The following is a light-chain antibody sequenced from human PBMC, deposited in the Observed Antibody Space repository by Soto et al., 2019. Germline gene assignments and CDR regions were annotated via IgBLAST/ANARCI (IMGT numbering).Light chain of an antibody. Sequence: ETVMTQSPATLSVSPGERATLSCRASQSISSDLAWYQHKPGQAPRLLIYGASTTATGIPVRFSGSGSGTEFTLTISSLQSEDFAVYYCQQYNNWPRTFGQVTKLEIK. CDR1: QSISSD. CDR3: QQYNNWPRT. CDR2: GAS. V-gene: IGKV3-15*01. J-gene: IGKJ2*01.